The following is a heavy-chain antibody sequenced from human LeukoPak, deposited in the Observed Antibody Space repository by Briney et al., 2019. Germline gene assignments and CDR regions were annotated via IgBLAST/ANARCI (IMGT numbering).Heavy chain of an antibody. CDR1: GFTFPHFW. CDR3: ARDGCTSTTCSTLGGFNH. D-gene: IGHD2-2*01. V-gene: IGHV3-7*01. Sequence: GGSLRLSCAASGFTFPHFWMSWVRQAPGQGLVWVASIDQDGSEKHFIDSAKGRFTISRDNAKNSLFLEMNSLRAEDTAVYFCARDGCTSTTCSTLGGFNHWGQGTLVTVSS. CDR2: IDQDGSEK. J-gene: IGHJ4*02.